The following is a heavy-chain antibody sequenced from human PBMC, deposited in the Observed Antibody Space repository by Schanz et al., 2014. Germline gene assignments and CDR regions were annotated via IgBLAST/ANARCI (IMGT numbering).Heavy chain of an antibody. V-gene: IGHV3-30*18. D-gene: IGHD3-10*01. J-gene: IGHJ3*02. Sequence: QVQLVESGGGVVQPGRSLRLSCAASGFTFSSYAMSWVRQAPGKGLEWVGVISYDGSKKSYADSVKGRFTISRDNSKNTLYLQMNSLRAEDTAVYYCAKGRFGELSAFDIWGQGTMVTGSS. CDR2: ISYDGSKK. CDR1: GFTFSSYA. CDR3: AKGRFGELSAFDI.